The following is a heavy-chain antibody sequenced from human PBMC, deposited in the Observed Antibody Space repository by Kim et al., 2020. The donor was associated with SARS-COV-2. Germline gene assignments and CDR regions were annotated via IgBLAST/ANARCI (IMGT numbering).Heavy chain of an antibody. CDR1: GYTFTSYD. CDR3: ARAGWSSSWYPSLPYYYYGMDV. D-gene: IGHD6-13*01. J-gene: IGHJ6*02. Sequence: ASVKVSCKASGYTFTSYDINWVRQATGQGLEWMGWMNPNSGNTGYAQKFQGRVTMTRNTSISTAYMELSSLRSEDTAVYYCARAGWSSSWYPSLPYYYYGMDVWGQGTTVTVS. V-gene: IGHV1-8*01. CDR2: MNPNSGNT.